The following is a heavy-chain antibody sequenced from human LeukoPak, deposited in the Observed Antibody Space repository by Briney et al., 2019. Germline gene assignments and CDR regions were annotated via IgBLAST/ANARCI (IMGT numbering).Heavy chain of an antibody. V-gene: IGHV4-38-2*02. CDR1: GYSISSGYY. D-gene: IGHD2-21*01. Sequence: SEALSLTCTVSGYSISSGYYWGWIRQPPGKGLEWIGSIYHSGSTYYNPSLKSRVTISVDTSKNQFSLKLSSVTAADTAVYYCARRVGVALDYWGQGTLVTVSS. CDR2: IYHSGST. J-gene: IGHJ4*02. CDR3: ARRVGVALDY.